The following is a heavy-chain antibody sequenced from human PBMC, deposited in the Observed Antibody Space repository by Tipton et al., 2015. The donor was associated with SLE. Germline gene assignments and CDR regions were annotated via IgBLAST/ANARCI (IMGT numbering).Heavy chain of an antibody. CDR1: CGVISEYY. Sequence: TLSLTCTVSCGVISEYYWGWIRQPDWKGLGWIGRIYTRGNTKYNPSLESRVTLSADASKAQFSLKFTSVTAADTAVYYCARGRLVLDYWGQGTLVTLSS. V-gene: IGHV4-4*07. CDR2: IYTRGNT. J-gene: IGHJ4*02. CDR3: ARGRLVLDY. D-gene: IGHD3-16*01.